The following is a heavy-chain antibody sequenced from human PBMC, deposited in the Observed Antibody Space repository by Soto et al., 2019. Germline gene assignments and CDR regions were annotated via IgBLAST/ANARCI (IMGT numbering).Heavy chain of an antibody. V-gene: IGHV2-5*02. CDR1: GFSLSTSGVG. J-gene: IGHJ5*02. Sequence: QITLKESGPPLVKPTQTLTLTCTFSGFSLSTSGVGVGWIRQPPGKALEWLALIYWDDDKRYSPSLKSRLTITKDTYKNQVVLTMTNMDPVDTATYYCAHRVFGDYVFGGFDPWGQGTLVTVSS. CDR3: AHRVFGDYVFGGFDP. D-gene: IGHD4-17*01. CDR2: IYWDDDK.